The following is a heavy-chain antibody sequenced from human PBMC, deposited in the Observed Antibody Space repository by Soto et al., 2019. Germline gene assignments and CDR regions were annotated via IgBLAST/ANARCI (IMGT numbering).Heavy chain of an antibody. CDR3: ARGIQLWPDYHYYYMDV. V-gene: IGHV4-59*08. CDR2: IYYSGST. Sequence: SDTLSLTCTVSGGSISSYDWSWIRQPPGKGLEWIGYIYYSGSTNYNPSLKSRVTISVDTSKNQFSLKLSSVTAADTAVYYCARGIQLWPDYHYYYMDVWGKGTTVTVSS. CDR1: GGSISSYD. J-gene: IGHJ6*03. D-gene: IGHD5-18*01.